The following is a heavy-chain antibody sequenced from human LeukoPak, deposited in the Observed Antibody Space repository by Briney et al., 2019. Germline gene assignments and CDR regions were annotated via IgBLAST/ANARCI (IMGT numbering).Heavy chain of an antibody. D-gene: IGHD6-13*01. CDR3: ARDRSYSSSWSPYYGMDV. CDR2: INPNSGGT. CDR1: GYTFTSYY. V-gene: IGHV1-2*04. J-gene: IGHJ6*02. Sequence: ASVKVSCKASGYTFTSYYMHWVRQAPGQGLEWMGWINPNSGGTNYAQKFQGWVTMTRDTSISTAYMELSRLRSDDTAVYYCARDRSYSSSWSPYYGMDVWGQGTTVTVSS.